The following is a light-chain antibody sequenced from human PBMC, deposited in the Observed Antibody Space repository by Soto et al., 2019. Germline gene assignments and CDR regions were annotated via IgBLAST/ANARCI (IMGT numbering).Light chain of an antibody. CDR3: QQRSKWRT. CDR1: QSISSF. V-gene: IGKV3-11*01. Sequence: EIVLTQSPATLSLSPGERATLSCRASQSISSFLAWYQQKPGQAPRLLIYGASSRATGSPDRFSGGGSGTDFTLTISSLEPEDFAVYYCQQRSKWRTFGQGTKVDIK. CDR2: GAS. J-gene: IGKJ1*01.